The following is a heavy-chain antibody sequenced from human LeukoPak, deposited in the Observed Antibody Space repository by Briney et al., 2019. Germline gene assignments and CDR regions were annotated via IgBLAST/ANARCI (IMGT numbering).Heavy chain of an antibody. CDR1: GYTFTGYY. Sequence: ASVKVSCKASGYTFTGYYMHWVRQAPGQGLEWMGWINPNSGGTNYAQKFQGRVTMTRDTSISTAYMELSRLRSDDTAVYYCAREEYSSSSRGFDYWGQGTLVTVSS. CDR2: INPNSGGT. J-gene: IGHJ4*02. D-gene: IGHD6-6*01. CDR3: AREEYSSSSRGFDY. V-gene: IGHV1-2*02.